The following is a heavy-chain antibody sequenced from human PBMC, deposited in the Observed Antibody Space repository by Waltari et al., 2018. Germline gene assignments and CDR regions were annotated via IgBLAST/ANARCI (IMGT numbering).Heavy chain of an antibody. J-gene: IGHJ3*01. CDR1: GVSITSNRHY. V-gene: IGHV4-39*01. Sequence: QLQLQESGPGLVKPSETLSLTCSVSGVSITSNRHYWGWIRQPPGQGPGWLATMSYSETTYSSPSLKSRLTISRDTSKNQLSLKLGSVTAADTAVYYCATYIGASVGTAAFDVWGQGTMVSVSS. D-gene: IGHD5-12*01. CDR2: MSYSETT. CDR3: ATYIGASVGTAAFDV.